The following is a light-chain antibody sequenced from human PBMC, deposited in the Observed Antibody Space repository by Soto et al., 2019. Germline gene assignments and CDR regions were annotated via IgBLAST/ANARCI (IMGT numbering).Light chain of an antibody. V-gene: IGKV1-33*01. CDR3: QQYDDPFT. CDR2: DAS. J-gene: IGKJ4*01. CDR1: RDIADS. Sequence: DTQMTQSPSSLSASVGDTVTITCQASRDIADSLNWYQQRAGQAPKLLIYDASNLQLGVPARFSDSGTGTSFILTINSLQPEDFATYYCQQYDDPFTFGGGTKVEIK.